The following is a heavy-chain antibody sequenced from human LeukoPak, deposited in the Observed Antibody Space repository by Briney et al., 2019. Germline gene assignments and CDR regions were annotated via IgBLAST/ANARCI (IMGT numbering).Heavy chain of an antibody. CDR3: ARDFLAAAGTYYYYYGMDV. CDR2: ISAYNGNT. J-gene: IGHJ6*02. Sequence: APVNVSCKASGYTVTSYVISWVRQSPGQGLEWMGWISAYNGNTNYAQKLQGRVTMTTDTSTSTAYMELRSLRSDDTAVYYCARDFLAAAGTYYYYYGMDVWGQGATVTVSS. V-gene: IGHV1-18*01. CDR1: GYTVTSYV. D-gene: IGHD6-13*01.